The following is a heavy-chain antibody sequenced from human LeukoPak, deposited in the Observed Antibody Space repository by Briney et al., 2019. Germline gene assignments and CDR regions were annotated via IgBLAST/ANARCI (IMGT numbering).Heavy chain of an antibody. V-gene: IGHV3-7*01. CDR3: AREGPYCSSTSCYAGEDY. D-gene: IGHD2-2*01. CDR1: GFTFSSYW. CDR2: IKQDGSEK. J-gene: IGHJ4*02. Sequence: GGSLRLSCAASGFTFSSYWMSWVRQAPGKGLEWEANIKQDGSEKYYVDSVKGRFTISRDNAKNSLYLQMNSLRVEDTAVYYCAREGPYCSSTSCYAGEDYWGPGTLVTVSS.